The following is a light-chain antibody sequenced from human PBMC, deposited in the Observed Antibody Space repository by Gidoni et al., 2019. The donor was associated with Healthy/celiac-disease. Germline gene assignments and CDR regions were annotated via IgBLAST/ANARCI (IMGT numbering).Light chain of an antibody. Sequence: DLQMTQSPSSLSASVGDRVTITCRASQSISSYLNWYQQKPGKAPKLLIYAASSLQSGVPSRFSGSGSGTDFTLTISSLQPEDFATYHCQQSYSTPYTFGQGTKLESK. CDR3: QQSYSTPYT. V-gene: IGKV1-39*01. CDR2: AAS. CDR1: QSISSY. J-gene: IGKJ2*01.